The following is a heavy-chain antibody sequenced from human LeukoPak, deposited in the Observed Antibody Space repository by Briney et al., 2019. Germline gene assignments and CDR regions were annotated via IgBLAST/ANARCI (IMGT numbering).Heavy chain of an antibody. CDR3: AKVRDSSGGVDY. D-gene: IGHD6-19*01. J-gene: IGHJ4*02. CDR1: GFTFSSYG. CDR2: ISYDGSNK. V-gene: IGHV3-30*18. Sequence: GGSLRLSCAASGFTFSSYGMHWVRQAPGKGLEWVAVISYDGSNKYYADSVKGRFTISRDNSKNTLYPQMNSLRAEDTAVYYCAKVRDSSGGVDYWGQGTLVTVSS.